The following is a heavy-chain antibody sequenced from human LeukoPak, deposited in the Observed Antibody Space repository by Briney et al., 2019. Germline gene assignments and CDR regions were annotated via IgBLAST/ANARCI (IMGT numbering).Heavy chain of an antibody. Sequence: GGSLTLTCAASGFTFSSYWMHWVRQPPAKRLVWVSGINIDGSSTSYAYSVKDRFTIPRDKPKNKLYLQMNSLRADEKAVYYCARGPDAYDYDSSGEGSFDIWGQGTMVTVSS. CDR2: INIDGSST. D-gene: IGHD3-22*01. CDR1: GFTFSSYW. CDR3: ARGPDAYDYDSSGEGSFDI. J-gene: IGHJ3*02. V-gene: IGHV3-74*01.